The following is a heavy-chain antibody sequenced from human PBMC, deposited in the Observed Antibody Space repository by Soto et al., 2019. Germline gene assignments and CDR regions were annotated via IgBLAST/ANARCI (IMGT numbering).Heavy chain of an antibody. V-gene: IGHV4-31*03. D-gene: IGHD5-18*01. J-gene: IGHJ4*02. CDR2: ISYSGSS. CDR3: ARGGIQLWPEDY. CDR1: GGSISSSGYY. Sequence: QVHLQESGPGLVKPSQTLSLTCTVSGGSISSSGYYWSWIRQHPGKGLEWIGYISYSGSSYYNPSLKCRVTLSPDTSKNQFSLKLSSVTAADTAVYYCARGGIQLWPEDYWGQGTLVTVSS.